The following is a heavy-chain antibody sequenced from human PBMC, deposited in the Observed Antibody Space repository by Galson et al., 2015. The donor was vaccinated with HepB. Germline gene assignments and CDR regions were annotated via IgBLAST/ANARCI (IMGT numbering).Heavy chain of an antibody. CDR3: AKGRFGSGSSQRGVLDY. CDR2: ITGSGGDT. J-gene: IGHJ4*02. CDR1: AFTFSNYA. V-gene: IGHV3-23*01. D-gene: IGHD3-10*01. Sequence: SLRLSCAASAFTFSNYAMSWVRQAPGTGLEWVSVITGSGGDTYYAESVKGRFTISRDNSKYTLYLQMNSLRAEDTAIHYCAKGRFGSGSSQRGVLDYWGQGTLVTVSS.